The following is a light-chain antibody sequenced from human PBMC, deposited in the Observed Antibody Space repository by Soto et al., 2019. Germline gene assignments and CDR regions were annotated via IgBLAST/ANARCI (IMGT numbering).Light chain of an antibody. Sequence: QSVLTQPPSASGSPGQSVAISCTGTSSDVGGYNYVSWYQQHPGKAPKLMIYEVNKRPSGVPDRFSGSKSGNTASLTVSGLQAEDEADYYCAAWDDSLVVFGGGTKLTVL. CDR2: EVN. J-gene: IGLJ2*01. V-gene: IGLV2-8*01. CDR1: SSDVGGYNY. CDR3: AAWDDSLVV.